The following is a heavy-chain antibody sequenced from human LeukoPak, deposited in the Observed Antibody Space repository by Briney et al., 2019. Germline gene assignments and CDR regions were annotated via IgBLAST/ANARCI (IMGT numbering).Heavy chain of an antibody. D-gene: IGHD6-19*01. V-gene: IGHV3-30*18. CDR1: GFTFSTYG. J-gene: IGHJ4*02. Sequence: GGSLRLPCAASGFTFSTYGMHWVRQAPGKGLEWVAVISYDGSNKYYADSVKGRFTISRDNSKNTLYLQMDSLRAEDTAVYYCAKENQWLDYFDYWGQETLVTVSS. CDR2: ISYDGSNK. CDR3: AKENQWLDYFDY.